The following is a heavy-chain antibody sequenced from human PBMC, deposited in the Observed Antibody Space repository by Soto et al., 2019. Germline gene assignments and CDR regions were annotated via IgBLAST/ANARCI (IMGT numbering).Heavy chain of an antibody. CDR2: ISPNGNNQ. D-gene: IGHD3-22*01. V-gene: IGHV3-30-3*01. CDR3: ASGEAFYYDTSRY. CDR1: GFSFSVYA. J-gene: IGHJ4*02. Sequence: QVELVESGGGVVQSGGSLRLSCAAPGFSFSVYALHWIRQAPGEGLEWVAVISPNGNNQYYADSVKGRFTISRDTSKSTLSLQMTSLRPEDTAVYYCASGEAFYYDTSRYWGQGTLVTVSS.